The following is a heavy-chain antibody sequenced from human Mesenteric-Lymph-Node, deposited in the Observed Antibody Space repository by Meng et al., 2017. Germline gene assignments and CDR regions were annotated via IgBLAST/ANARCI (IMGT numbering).Heavy chain of an antibody. CDR2: IWYDGSNK. J-gene: IGHJ4*02. V-gene: IGHV3-33*01. CDR3: ARGGYYYDSSGYYLYFDY. CDR1: GFTFSSYG. Sequence: GESLKISCAASGFTFSSYGMHWVRQAPGKGLEWVAVIWYDGSNKYYADSVKGRFTISRDNSKNTLYLQMNSLRAEDTAVYYCARGGYYYDSSGYYLYFDYWGQGTLVTVSS. D-gene: IGHD3-22*01.